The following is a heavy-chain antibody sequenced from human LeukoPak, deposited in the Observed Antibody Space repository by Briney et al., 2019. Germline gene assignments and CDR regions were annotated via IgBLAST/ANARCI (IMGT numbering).Heavy chain of an antibody. Sequence: SETLSLTCSVSGGSISRYFWSWIRQPPGKGLEWIGYISNSGSTNYNPSLKSRFTISIDTSKNQFSPRLTSVTAADTAVYFCARTGYSTNWQNTRRYYFDYWGQGTLVTVSS. CDR2: ISNSGST. V-gene: IGHV4-59*12. D-gene: IGHD6-13*01. CDR3: ARTGYSTNWQNTRRYYFDY. CDR1: GGSISRYF. J-gene: IGHJ4*02.